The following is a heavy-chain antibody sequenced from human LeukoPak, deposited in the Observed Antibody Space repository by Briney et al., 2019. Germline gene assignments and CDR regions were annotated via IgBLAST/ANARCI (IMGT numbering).Heavy chain of an antibody. CDR2: ISAYNGNT. CDR1: GGTFSSYA. Sequence: EASVKVSCKASGGTFSSYAISWVRQAPGQGLEWMGWISAYNGNTKYAQKLQGRVTMTSDTSTSTAYMELRSLRSDDTAVYYCARAPRGVVVPAATANFDYWGQGTLVTVSS. CDR3: ARAPRGVVVPAATANFDY. J-gene: IGHJ4*02. V-gene: IGHV1-18*01. D-gene: IGHD2-2*01.